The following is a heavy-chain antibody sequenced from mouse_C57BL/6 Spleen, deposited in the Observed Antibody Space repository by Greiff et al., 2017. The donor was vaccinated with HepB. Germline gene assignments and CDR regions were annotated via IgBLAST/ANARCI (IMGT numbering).Heavy chain of an antibody. CDR1: GYTFTSYW. CDR2: IYPGSGST. Sequence: QVQLQQPGAELVKPGASVKMSCKASGYTFTSYWITWVKQRPGQGLEWIGDIYPGSGSTNYNEKFKSKATLTVDTSSSTAYMQLSSLTSEDSAVYYCARRSLLTPTPNYFDYWGQGTTLTVSS. V-gene: IGHV1-55*01. D-gene: IGHD1-2*01. CDR3: ARRSLLTPTPNYFDY. J-gene: IGHJ2*01.